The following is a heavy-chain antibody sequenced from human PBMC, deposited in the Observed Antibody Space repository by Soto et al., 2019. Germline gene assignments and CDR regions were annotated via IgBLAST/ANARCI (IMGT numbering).Heavy chain of an antibody. Sequence: PGGSLRLSCAASGFTFRSYSMNWVRQAPGKGLEWVSSISSSSIYIYYADSVKGRFTISRDNAKNSLYLQTNSLRAEDTAVYYCAREDYGDLNWYFDLWGRGTLVTVSS. V-gene: IGHV3-21*01. CDR1: GFTFRSYS. CDR2: ISSSSIYI. J-gene: IGHJ2*01. CDR3: AREDYGDLNWYFDL. D-gene: IGHD4-17*01.